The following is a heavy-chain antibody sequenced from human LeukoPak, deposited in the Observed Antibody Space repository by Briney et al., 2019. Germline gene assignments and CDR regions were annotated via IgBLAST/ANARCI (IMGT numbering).Heavy chain of an antibody. Sequence: ASVKVSCKASGYTFTGYYMHWVGQAPGQGLEWMGWINPNSGGTNYAQKFQGRVTMTRDTSISTAYMELSRLRSDDTAVYYCARGKRFLEWLFWFDPWGQGTLVTVSS. J-gene: IGHJ5*02. V-gene: IGHV1-2*02. D-gene: IGHD3-3*01. CDR3: ARGKRFLEWLFWFDP. CDR1: GYTFTGYY. CDR2: INPNSGGT.